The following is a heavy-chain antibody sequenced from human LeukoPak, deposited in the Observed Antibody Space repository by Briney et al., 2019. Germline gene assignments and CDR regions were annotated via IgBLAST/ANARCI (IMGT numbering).Heavy chain of an antibody. CDR3: ARASSSGSYLDY. D-gene: IGHD1-26*01. Sequence: GGSLRLSCAASGFTFSDSYMSWVRQAPGKGLEWVSSISSSSSYIYYADSVKGRFTISRDNAKNSLYLQMNSLRAEDTAVYYCARASSSGSYLDYWGQGTLVTVSS. V-gene: IGHV3-21*01. J-gene: IGHJ4*02. CDR2: ISSSSSYI. CDR1: GFTFSDSY.